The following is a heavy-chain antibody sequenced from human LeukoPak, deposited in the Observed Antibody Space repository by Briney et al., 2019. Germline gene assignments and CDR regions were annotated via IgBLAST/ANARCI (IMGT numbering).Heavy chain of an antibody. CDR1: GGSISSSSYY. D-gene: IGHD2-15*01. CDR2: IYYSGST. V-gene: IGHV4-39*02. CDR3: ARDHCSGGSCRLDY. J-gene: IGHJ4*02. Sequence: SETLSLTCTVSGGSISSSSYYWGWIRQPPGKGLEWIGSIYYSGSTYYNPSLKSRVTISVDTSKNQFSLKLSSVTAADTAVYYCARDHCSGGSCRLDYWGQGTLVTVSS.